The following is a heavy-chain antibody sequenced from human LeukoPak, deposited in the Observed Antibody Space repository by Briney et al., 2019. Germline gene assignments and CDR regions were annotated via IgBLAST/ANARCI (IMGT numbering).Heavy chain of an antibody. CDR1: GYTFTGSY. V-gene: IGHV1-2*02. CDR2: INPNSGGT. D-gene: IGHD5-24*01. J-gene: IGHJ5*02. Sequence: ASVKVSCKASGYTFTGSYMHWVRQAPGQGLEWMGWINPNSGGTNYAQKFQGRVTMTRDTSTSTAYMELSRLRSDDTAVYYCARDFRGDGYNYHWFDPWGQGTLVTVSS. CDR3: ARDFRGDGYNYHWFDP.